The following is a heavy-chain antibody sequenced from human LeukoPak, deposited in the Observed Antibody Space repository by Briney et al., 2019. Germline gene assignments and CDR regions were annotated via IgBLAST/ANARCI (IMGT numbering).Heavy chain of an antibody. CDR2: IDRDGSPT. J-gene: IGHJ4*02. D-gene: IGHD1-7*01. Sequence: GGSLRLSCAGSGFTFSAYWMHWVRQAPGEGLVWVSRIDRDGSPTTYADSVKGRFTISRDNAKNTIYLQMSSLRAEDTAVYYCARGGMGTALDYWGQGTLVTVSS. CDR1: GFTFSAYW. CDR3: ARGGMGTALDY. V-gene: IGHV3-74*01.